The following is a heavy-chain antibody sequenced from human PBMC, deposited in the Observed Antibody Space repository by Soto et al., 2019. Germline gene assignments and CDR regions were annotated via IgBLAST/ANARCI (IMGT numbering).Heavy chain of an antibody. CDR2: IYYSGRT. D-gene: IGHD2-21*02. J-gene: IGHJ4*02. CDR3: ARQGNTVVTQAYFDH. V-gene: IGHV4-39*01. CDR1: GESISSSSYY. Sequence: SETLSLTCIVSGESISSSSYYWGWIRQPPGKGVDWIGSIYYSGRTYYNPSFKSRVTISIDTSKNQFSLKLSSVPATATAVSYRARQGNTVVTQAYFDHWGQGALVTVSS.